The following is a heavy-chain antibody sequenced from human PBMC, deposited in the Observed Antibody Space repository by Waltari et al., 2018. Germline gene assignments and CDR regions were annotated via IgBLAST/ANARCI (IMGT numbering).Heavy chain of an antibody. CDR1: GFTFSSYA. V-gene: IGHV3-23*01. Sequence: EVQLLESGGGLVQPGGSLRLSCAASGFTFSSYAMSWVRQAPGKGLGWVSAISGGGGSTYYADSGKDRFTISRDNSKNTLYLQMNSLGAEDTAVYYCAKDLAYCGGDCYIGSYYFDYWGQGTLVTVSS. CDR2: ISGGGGST. J-gene: IGHJ4*02. D-gene: IGHD2-21*02. CDR3: AKDLAYCGGDCYIGSYYFDY.